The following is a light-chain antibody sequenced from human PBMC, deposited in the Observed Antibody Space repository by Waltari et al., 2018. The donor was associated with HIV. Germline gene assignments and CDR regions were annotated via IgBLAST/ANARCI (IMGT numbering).Light chain of an antibody. J-gene: IGLJ3*02. CDR1: SNNVGNQG. V-gene: IGLV10-54*04. CDR2: RNN. CDR3: SAWDSSLSAWV. Sequence: QAGLTQPPSVSKGLRQIATLTCTGNSNNVGNQGAAWLQQHQGHPPKLLSYRNNNRPSGISERFSVSRSGNTASLTITGLQPEDEADYYCSAWDSSLSAWVFGGGTKLTVL.